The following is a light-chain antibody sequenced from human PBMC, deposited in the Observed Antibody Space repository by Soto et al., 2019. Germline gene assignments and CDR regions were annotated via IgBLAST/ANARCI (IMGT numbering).Light chain of an antibody. J-gene: IGKJ1*01. Sequence: EIVMTQSPATLSVSPGERATLSCRASQRVSSNLAWYQQKPGQSPRLLIYGASTRATGMPARFSGSGSGTEFTLTISSRQSEDFAVYYCQQYHNWPPWTFGQGTKVEI. CDR2: GAS. CDR3: QQYHNWPPWT. V-gene: IGKV3-15*01. CDR1: QRVSSN.